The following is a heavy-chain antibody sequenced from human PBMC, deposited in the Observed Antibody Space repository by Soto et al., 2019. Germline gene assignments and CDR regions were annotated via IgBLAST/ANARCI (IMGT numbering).Heavy chain of an antibody. D-gene: IGHD3-10*01. CDR1: GGTFSSYT. CDR2: IIPILGIA. CDR3: ARNTYYYGSGSYRFQYFDY. V-gene: IGHV1-69*02. J-gene: IGHJ4*02. Sequence: ASVKVSCKASGGTFSSYTISWVRQAPGQGLDWMGRIIPILGIANYAQKFQGRVTITADKSTSTAYMELSSLRSEDTAVYYCARNTYYYGSGSYRFQYFDYWGQGTLVTVSS.